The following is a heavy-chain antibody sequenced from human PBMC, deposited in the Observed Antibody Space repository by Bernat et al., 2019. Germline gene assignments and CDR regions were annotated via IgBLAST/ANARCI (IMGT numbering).Heavy chain of an antibody. CDR1: GFTFSSYA. D-gene: IGHD3-10*01. CDR3: VRGPWFGELLYLGFDY. V-gene: IGHV3-64*01. CDR2: ISSNGGST. Sequence: EVQLVESGGGLVQPGGSLRLSCAASGFTFSSYAMHWVRQAPGKGLEYVSAISSNGGSTYYANSVKGRFTISRDNSKNTLYLQMGSLRAEDMAVYYCVRGPWFGELLYLGFDYWGQGTLVTVSS. J-gene: IGHJ4*02.